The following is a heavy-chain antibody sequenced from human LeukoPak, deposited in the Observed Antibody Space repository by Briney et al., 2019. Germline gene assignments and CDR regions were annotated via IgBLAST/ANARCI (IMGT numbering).Heavy chain of an antibody. D-gene: IGHD6-13*01. J-gene: IGHJ4*02. V-gene: IGHV4-39*07. CDR3: ARVGAEQLETDC. CDR1: GDSISSSRYH. CDR2: IYYSGST. Sequence: PSETLSLTCNVSGDSISSSRYHWGWIRQPPGEGLEWIGTIYYSGSTYYNPSLKSRVTISIDTSKNQFSLSLKSVTAADTAVYHCARVGAEQLETDCWGQGSLVTVSS.